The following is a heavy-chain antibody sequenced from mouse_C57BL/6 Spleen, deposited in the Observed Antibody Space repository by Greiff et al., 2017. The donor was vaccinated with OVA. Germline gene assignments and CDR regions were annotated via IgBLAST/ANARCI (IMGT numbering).Heavy chain of an antibody. CDR3: ARGYYYGSIYLGNFDY. V-gene: IGHV1-50*01. J-gene: IGHJ2*01. D-gene: IGHD1-1*01. Sequence: QVQLQQPGAELVKPGASVKLSCKASGYTFTSYWMQWVKQRPGQGLEWIGEIDPSDSYTNYNQKFKGKATLTVDTSSSTAYMQLSSLTSEDSAVYYCARGYYYGSIYLGNFDYWGQVTTLTVSS. CDR1: GYTFTSYW. CDR2: IDPSDSYT.